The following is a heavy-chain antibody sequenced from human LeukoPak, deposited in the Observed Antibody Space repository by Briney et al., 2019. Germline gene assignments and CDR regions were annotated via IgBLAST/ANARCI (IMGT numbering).Heavy chain of an antibody. CDR3: VRSPACSSGTCYPDWFDP. D-gene: IGHD2-15*01. Sequence: GESLKISCKGSGYSFTNNWIGWVRQMPGKGLEWMGITYPGDSNTRYSPSFQGQVTISADKSISSAYLQWSSLKASDTAMYYCVRSPACSSGTCYPDWFDPWGQGTLVTVSS. CDR2: TYPGDSNT. V-gene: IGHV5-51*01. J-gene: IGHJ5*02. CDR1: GYSFTNNW.